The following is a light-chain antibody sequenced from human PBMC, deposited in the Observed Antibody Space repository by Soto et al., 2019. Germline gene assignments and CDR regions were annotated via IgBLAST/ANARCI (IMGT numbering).Light chain of an antibody. V-gene: IGKV3-11*01. Sequence: EIVLTQSPGPLSLSPGERATLSFRASQSVSSYLAWYQQKPGQAPRLLIYDASNRATGIPARFSGSGSGTDFTLTISSLEPEDFAVYYCQQRSNWLFTFGQGTRLEIK. CDR1: QSVSSY. J-gene: IGKJ5*01. CDR3: QQRSNWLFT. CDR2: DAS.